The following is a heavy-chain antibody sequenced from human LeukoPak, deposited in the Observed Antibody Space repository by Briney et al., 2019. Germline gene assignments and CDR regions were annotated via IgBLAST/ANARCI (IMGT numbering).Heavy chain of an antibody. J-gene: IGHJ4*02. CDR1: GGTFSSYA. D-gene: IGHD1-26*01. Sequence: ASVKVSCKASGGTFSSYAISWVRQAPGQGLEWMGRIIPILGIANYAQKFQGRVTITADKSTSTAYMELSSLRSEDTAVYYCAREYLIGSIVGARFDYWGQGTLVTVSS. V-gene: IGHV1-69*04. CDR3: AREYLIGSIVGARFDY. CDR2: IIPILGIA.